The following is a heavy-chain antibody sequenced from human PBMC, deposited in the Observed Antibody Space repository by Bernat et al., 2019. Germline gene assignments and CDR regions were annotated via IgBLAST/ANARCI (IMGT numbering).Heavy chain of an antibody. CDR3: GRHEYSSSSVYGAFDI. J-gene: IGHJ3*02. CDR2: ISGSGGST. D-gene: IGHD6-6*01. V-gene: IGHV3-23*01. CDR1: GFTFSSYA. Sequence: EVQLLESGGGLVQPGWSLRLSCAASGFTFSSYAMSWVRQAPGKGLEWVSAISGSGGSTYYAGSEKGRLTISRDNSKNTLYLQMNSLRAEDTAVYYCGRHEYSSSSVYGAFDIWGQGTMVTVSS.